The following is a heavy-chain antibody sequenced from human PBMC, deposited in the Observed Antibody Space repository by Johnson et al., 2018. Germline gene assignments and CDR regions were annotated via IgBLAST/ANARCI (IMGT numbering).Heavy chain of an antibody. Sequence: QVQLVQSGGGVVQPGRSLRLSCAASGFTFSSYGMHWVRQAPGKGLEWVAVIWYDGSNKYYADSVKGQFTISRDNSKNTLYLQRNSLSAEDTAVYYCAREGQQLVSGAEYFQHWGQGTLVTVSS. V-gene: IGHV3-33*01. J-gene: IGHJ1*01. CDR3: AREGQQLVSGAEYFQH. D-gene: IGHD6-13*01. CDR2: IWYDGSNK. CDR1: GFTFSSYG.